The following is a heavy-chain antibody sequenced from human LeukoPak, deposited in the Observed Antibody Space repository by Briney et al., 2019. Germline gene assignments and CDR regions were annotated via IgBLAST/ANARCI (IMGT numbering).Heavy chain of an antibody. CDR2: IYPGDSDT. D-gene: IGHD3-10*01. CDR3: ARSEGFGELLYSNWFDP. V-gene: IGHV5-51*01. Sequence: GESLKIPCKGSGYSFTSYWIGWVRQMPGKGLEWMGIIYPGDSDTRYSPSFQGQVTISADKSISTAYLQWSSLKASDTAMYYCARSEGFGELLYSNWFDPWGQGTLVTVSS. CDR1: GYSFTSYW. J-gene: IGHJ5*02.